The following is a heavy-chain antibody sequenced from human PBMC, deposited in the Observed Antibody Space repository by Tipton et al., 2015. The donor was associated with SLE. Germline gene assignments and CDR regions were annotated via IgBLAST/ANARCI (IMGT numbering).Heavy chain of an antibody. V-gene: IGHV4-38-2*02. CDR3: ARDWVVGATLDRFDP. J-gene: IGHJ5*02. D-gene: IGHD1-26*01. CDR1: GYSISKDYY. CDR2: IHYSGTT. Sequence: TLSLTCAVSGYSISKDYYWAWIRQSPGKGLEWIGSIHYSGTTYYNPSLNSRFTISVDTSKNQFSLKVTSVTATDTAVYYCARDWVVGATLDRFDPWGQGTLVTVSS.